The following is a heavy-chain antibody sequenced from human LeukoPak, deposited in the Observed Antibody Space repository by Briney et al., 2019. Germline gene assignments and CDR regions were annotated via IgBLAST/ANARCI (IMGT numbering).Heavy chain of an antibody. V-gene: IGHV3-74*01. D-gene: IGHD1-20*01. J-gene: IGHJ5*02. Sequence: GGSLRLSCAASGFTFSTYWMHWVRHAPGKGLVWVSHIHSDESIATYADSVRGRFTASRDNARNTLYLQMNSLRAEDTAVYYCARDLSNWNDAGRSSCGQGTLVTVSS. CDR2: IHSDESIA. CDR1: GFTFSTYW. CDR3: ARDLSNWNDAGRSS.